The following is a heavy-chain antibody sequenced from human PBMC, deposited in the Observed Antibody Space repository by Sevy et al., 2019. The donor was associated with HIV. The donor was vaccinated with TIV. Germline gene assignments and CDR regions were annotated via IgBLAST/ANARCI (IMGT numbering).Heavy chain of an antibody. J-gene: IGHJ4*02. CDR2: ITRDGSST. Sequence: GSLRLSCATSGFTFSNYWMHWVRLLPGKGLEWVSRITRDGSSTSYADSVKGRFTISRDNAKNTLHLQMISLRAEDSAFYYCVRVNLGYTYGYASVWGQGSLVTVSS. CDR3: VRVNLGYTYGYASV. CDR1: GFTFSNYW. D-gene: IGHD5-18*01. V-gene: IGHV3-74*01.